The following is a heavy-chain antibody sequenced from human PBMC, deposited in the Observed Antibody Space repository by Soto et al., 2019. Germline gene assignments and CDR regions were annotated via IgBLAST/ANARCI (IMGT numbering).Heavy chain of an antibody. CDR1: GYTFSNYG. Sequence: QVQLVQSGAEVKKPGASVKVSCKSSGYTFSNYGISWVRLAPGQGLEWMGWISTHNDNTHYAQKFQGRVTVTTDTSTSTAYMELRSLTSYDTAVYFCARDGYGDYPLDYWGQGTPVTVSS. CDR2: ISTHNDNT. CDR3: ARDGYGDYPLDY. V-gene: IGHV1-18*04. J-gene: IGHJ4*02. D-gene: IGHD4-17*01.